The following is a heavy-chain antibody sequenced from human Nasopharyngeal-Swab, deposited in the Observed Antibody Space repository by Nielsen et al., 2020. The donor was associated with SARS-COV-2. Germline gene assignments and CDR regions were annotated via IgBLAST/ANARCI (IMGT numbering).Heavy chain of an antibody. Sequence: GSLRLSCTVSGGSISSYYWSWIRQPPGKGLEWIGYIYYSGSTNYNPSLKSRVTISVDTSKNQFSLKLSSVTAADTAVYYCARARGYCSSTSCYGHWFDPWGQGTLVTVSS. D-gene: IGHD2-2*01. CDR1: GGSISSYY. CDR2: IYYSGST. V-gene: IGHV4-59*01. J-gene: IGHJ5*02. CDR3: ARARGYCSSTSCYGHWFDP.